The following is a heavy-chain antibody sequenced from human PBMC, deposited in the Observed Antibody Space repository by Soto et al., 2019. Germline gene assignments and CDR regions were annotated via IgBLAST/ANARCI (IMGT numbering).Heavy chain of an antibody. D-gene: IGHD3-16*01. CDR1: EGNGGDVGYC. CDR2: IYNTAST. J-gene: IGHJ5*01. CDR3: AKSPVSSTVRGFGGFGS. V-gene: IGHV4-61*08. Sequence: VSEGNGGDVGYCLSCKRKSPGKGLEWLGYIYNTASTNYNPSLMSRVTISVDTSMNQFSLRLNSVTAADTAVYFCAKSPVSSTVRGFGGFGSWGQGTLVT.